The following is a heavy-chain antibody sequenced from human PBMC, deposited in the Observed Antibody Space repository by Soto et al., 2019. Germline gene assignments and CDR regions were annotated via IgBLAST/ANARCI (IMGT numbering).Heavy chain of an antibody. CDR1: GFPFSDYY. Sequence: VGSLRLSCAASGFPFSDYYMSWIRQAPGKGLEWVSHITNSGSTKYYADSVKGRFTISRDNAKNSLFLQMNSLRAEDTAVYYCARTLAARFDYWGQGTPVTVSS. D-gene: IGHD6-6*01. J-gene: IGHJ4*02. CDR2: ITNSGSTK. V-gene: IGHV3-11*01. CDR3: ARTLAARFDY.